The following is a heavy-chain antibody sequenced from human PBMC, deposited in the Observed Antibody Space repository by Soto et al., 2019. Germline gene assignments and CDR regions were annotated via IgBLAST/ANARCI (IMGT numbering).Heavy chain of an antibody. CDR2: INHRGST. J-gene: IGHJ4*02. CDR1: NGSLSTHF. CDR3: ARGSADVGNSIDF. V-gene: IGHV4-34*02. D-gene: IGHD2-21*01. Sequence: QVQLQQWGAGLLKPSETLSLTCGVYNGSLSTHFWSWIRQSPVKGLEWIGEINHRGSTNYNPSLKSRVSISIDMSQNQFSLKMTGLTAADTGLYSCARGSADVGNSIDFWGQGTLVTVSS.